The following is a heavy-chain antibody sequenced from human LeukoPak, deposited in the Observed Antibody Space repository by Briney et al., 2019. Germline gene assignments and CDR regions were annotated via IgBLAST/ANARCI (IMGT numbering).Heavy chain of an antibody. CDR2: IYYSGST. CDR1: GGSISSGGYY. CDR3: ARGQNYYDSSGYYGYFDY. Sequence: SETLSLTCTVSGGSISSGGYYWSWIRQHPGKGLEWIGYIYYSGSTYYNPSLKSRVTISVDTSKNQFSLKLSSVTAADTAVYYCARGQNYYDSSGYYGYFDYWGQGTLVTVSS. V-gene: IGHV4-31*03. J-gene: IGHJ4*02. D-gene: IGHD3-22*01.